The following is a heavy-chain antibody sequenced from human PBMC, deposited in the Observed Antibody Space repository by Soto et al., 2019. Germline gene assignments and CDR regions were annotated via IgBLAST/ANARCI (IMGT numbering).Heavy chain of an antibody. CDR3: ARAVAVAADFDY. V-gene: IGHV1-3*01. Sequence: ASVKVSCKASGCTFTGYAMHWVRQAPGQRLEWMGWINAGNGNTKYSQKFQGRVTITGDTSASTAYMELSSLRSEDTAVYYCARAVAVAADFDYWGQGTLVTVSS. J-gene: IGHJ4*02. CDR1: GCTFTGYA. D-gene: IGHD6-19*01. CDR2: INAGNGNT.